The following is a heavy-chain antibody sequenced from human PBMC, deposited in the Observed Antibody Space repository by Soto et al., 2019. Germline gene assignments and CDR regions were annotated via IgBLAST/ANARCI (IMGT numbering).Heavy chain of an antibody. J-gene: IGHJ6*02. D-gene: IGHD6-19*01. CDR1: GHSFSSYC. CDR3: AGARSRSERRGWSGGAYCYYGMAV. Sequence: GESLKISFKGSGHSFSSYCIGWVLQMRRKALEWMAVIYPGDSDTRYSPSFQGQVTISADKFISTAYLQCGSLKASDTAMECCAGARSRSERRGWSGGAYCYYGMAVWGQGTTVTVSS. CDR2: IYPGDSDT. V-gene: IGHV5-51*01.